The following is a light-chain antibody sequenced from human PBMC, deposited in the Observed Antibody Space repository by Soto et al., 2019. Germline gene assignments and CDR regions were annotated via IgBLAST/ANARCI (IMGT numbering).Light chain of an antibody. CDR1: QSVSSSY. CDR3: QQYVSSPQT. CDR2: GAS. Sequence: EIVLTQSPGTLSLSPGERATLSCRASQSVSSSYLAWYQQKPGQAPRLLIYGASSRATGIPDRFSGSGSGTDFTLTISRLEPEDLAVYYCQQYVSSPQTFGQGTKVEIK. J-gene: IGKJ1*01. V-gene: IGKV3-20*01.